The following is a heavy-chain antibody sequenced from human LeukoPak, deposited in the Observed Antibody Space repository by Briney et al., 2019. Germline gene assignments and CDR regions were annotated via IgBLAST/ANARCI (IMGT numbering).Heavy chain of an antibody. D-gene: IGHD3-10*01. CDR1: GFNSGNYR. CDR2: IKQDGIET. Sequence: GGSLRLSFAASGFNSGNYRMSWVRQAPGQRLEWLANIKQDGIETYYLDSVKGRFTISRDSARNSVYLQMNGLRAEDTALYYCAKVVGIWIGEMFDAFDVWGQGTTVTVSS. V-gene: IGHV3-7*03. J-gene: IGHJ3*01. CDR3: AKVVGIWIGEMFDAFDV.